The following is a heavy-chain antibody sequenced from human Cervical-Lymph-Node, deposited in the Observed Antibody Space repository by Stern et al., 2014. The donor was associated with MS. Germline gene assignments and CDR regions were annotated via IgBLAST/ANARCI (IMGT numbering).Heavy chain of an antibody. CDR1: GGSISSYY. D-gene: IGHD6-19*01. V-gene: IGHV4-59*01. CDR2: IYHTGST. J-gene: IGHJ4*02. CDR3: ARGSRYGSAWNRGGNFAY. Sequence: QVQLQESGPGLVKPSETLSLTCTVSGGSISSYYWPWIRQTPGKGLEWIGFIYHTGSTTYNPSLTSRVPISADTLKNHFSPPLSPVTAADTAVYYCARGSRYGSAWNRGGNFAYWGQGTLVTVSS.